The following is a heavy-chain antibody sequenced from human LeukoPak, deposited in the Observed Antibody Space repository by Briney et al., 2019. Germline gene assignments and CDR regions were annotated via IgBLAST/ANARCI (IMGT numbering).Heavy chain of an antibody. J-gene: IGHJ6*04. Sequence: GGSLRLSCAASGFIFSSYSINWVRQAPGKGLEWVSFISSSSTYIYYADSVKGRFTISRDNAKNSLYLQMNSLRAEDTTVYYCARDRDMVLPPAGLDVWGRGATVTVSS. V-gene: IGHV3-21*01. D-gene: IGHD2-8*01. CDR3: ARDRDMVLPPAGLDV. CDR1: GFIFSSYS. CDR2: ISSSSTYI.